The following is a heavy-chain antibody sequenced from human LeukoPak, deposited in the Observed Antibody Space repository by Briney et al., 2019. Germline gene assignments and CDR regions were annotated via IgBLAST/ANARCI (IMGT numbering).Heavy chain of an antibody. CDR2: ISSSSSYI. V-gene: IGHV3-21*01. CDR1: GFTFSSYS. Sequence: PGGSLRLSCAASGFTFSSYSMNWVRQAPGKGLEWVSSISSSSSYIYYADSAKGRFTISRDNAKNSLYLQMNSLRAEDTAVYYCARLVRGYRAEYFQHWGQGTLVTVSS. J-gene: IGHJ1*01. CDR3: ARLVRGYRAEYFQH. D-gene: IGHD3-10*01.